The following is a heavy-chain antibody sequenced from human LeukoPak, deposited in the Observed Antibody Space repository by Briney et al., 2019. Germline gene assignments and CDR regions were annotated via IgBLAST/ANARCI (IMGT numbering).Heavy chain of an antibody. Sequence: GRSLRLSCTVSGFNFKAYAMHWVRQAPGRGLECVAVISFDGSNKYFADSVDGRFAISRDDSKSTMTLYLNSLRVDDTAMYYCVRGSYSSGWYWYFDYWGQGTLVTVSS. CDR1: GFNFKAYA. D-gene: IGHD6-19*01. J-gene: IGHJ4*02. CDR3: VRGSYSSGWYWYFDY. V-gene: IGHV3-30*09. CDR2: ISFDGSNK.